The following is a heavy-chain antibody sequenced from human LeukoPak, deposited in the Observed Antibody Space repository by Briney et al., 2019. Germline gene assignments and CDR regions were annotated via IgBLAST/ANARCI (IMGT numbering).Heavy chain of an antibody. D-gene: IGHD3-22*01. CDR2: INHSGST. CDR1: GGSFSGYY. V-gene: IGHV4-34*01. CDR3: ARDRYYYDSSSYYSAFDT. Sequence: PSETLSLTCAVYGGSFSGYYWSWIREPPGMGLEWIGEINHSGSTNYNPSLKSRVTLSVDTSNNQFSLKLRSVTAADTAVYYCARDRYYYDSSSYYSAFDTWGQGTMVTVSS. J-gene: IGHJ3*02.